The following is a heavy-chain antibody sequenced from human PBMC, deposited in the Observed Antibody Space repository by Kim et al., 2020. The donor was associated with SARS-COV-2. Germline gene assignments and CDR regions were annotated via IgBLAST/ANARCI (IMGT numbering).Heavy chain of an antibody. CDR2: INHSGST. CDR1: GGSFSGYY. V-gene: IGHV4-34*01. D-gene: IGHD2-2*01. J-gene: IGHJ5*02. CDR3: AGYCSSTSCRSSNWFDP. Sequence: SETLSLTCAVYGGSFSGYYWSWIRQPPGKGLEWIGEINHSGSTNYNPSLKSRVTISVDTSKNQFSLKLSSVTAADTAVYYCAGYCSSTSCRSSNWFDPWGRGTLVTVSS.